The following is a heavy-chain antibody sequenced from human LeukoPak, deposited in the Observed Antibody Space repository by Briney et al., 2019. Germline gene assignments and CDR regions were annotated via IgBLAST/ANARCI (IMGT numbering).Heavy chain of an antibody. V-gene: IGHV3-7*01. Sequence: GGSLRLSCAASGFGVSNYWMSWVRQAPGKGLEWVANIRQDGREKYYVDSVKGRFTISRDNADNSLYLQMNSLKVEDTAVYYCARYGNGEWLAHYAFDMWGQGTMVTVSS. CDR1: GFGVSNYW. CDR3: ARYGNGEWLAHYAFDM. J-gene: IGHJ3*02. CDR2: IRQDGREK. D-gene: IGHD6-19*01.